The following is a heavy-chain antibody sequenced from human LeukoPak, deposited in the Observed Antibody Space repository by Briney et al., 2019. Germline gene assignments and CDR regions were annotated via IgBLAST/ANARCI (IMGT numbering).Heavy chain of an antibody. CDR2: ISSSSSYI. CDR3: ARDPGAMVRGVANH. CDR1: GFTFSSYA. Sequence: GGSLRLSCAASGFTFSSYAMSWVRQAPGKGLEWVSAISSSSSYIYYADSVKGRFTISRDNAKNSLYLQMNSLRAEDTAVYYCARDPGAMVRGVANHWGQGTLVTVSS. V-gene: IGHV3-21*01. D-gene: IGHD3-10*01. J-gene: IGHJ5*02.